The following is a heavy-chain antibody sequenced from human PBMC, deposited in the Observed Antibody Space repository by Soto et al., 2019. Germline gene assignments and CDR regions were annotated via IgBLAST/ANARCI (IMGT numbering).Heavy chain of an antibody. J-gene: IGHJ3*02. V-gene: IGHV1-69*12. CDR2: IIPIFTTT. CDR1: GGTFSNHA. CDR3: AREVAADGTFREDVFDN. Sequence: QVHLVQSGAEVKKPGSSVKVSCKASGGTFSNHAINWVRQAPGQGLEWMGRIIPIFTTTNYAQKFQGRVTITADESTITAYMELSSLKHDDTAVYYCAREVAADGTFREDVFDNWGQGTLVTVSS. D-gene: IGHD6-13*01.